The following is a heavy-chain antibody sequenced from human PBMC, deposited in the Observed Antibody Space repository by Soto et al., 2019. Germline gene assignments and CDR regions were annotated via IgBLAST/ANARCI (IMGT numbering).Heavy chain of an antibody. D-gene: IGHD4-17*01. CDR3: ATVRWELHDAFDF. V-gene: IGHV4-31*03. Sequence: QVQLQESGPGLVKPSQTLSLTCTVSGGSISTGGYYWTWIRQHPGRGLEWIGYTYHSGMTFSNPSLQSRVAISLDRSENQFSLKLSSVTAADTAVYYCATVRWELHDAFDFWVHGTMVSVSS. CDR1: GGSISTGGYY. CDR2: TYHSGMT. J-gene: IGHJ3*01.